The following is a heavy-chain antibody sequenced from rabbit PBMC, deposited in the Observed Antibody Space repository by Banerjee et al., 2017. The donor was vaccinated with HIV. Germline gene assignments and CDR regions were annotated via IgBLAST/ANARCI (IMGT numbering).Heavy chain of an antibody. CDR3: ARDLAAVTGWNFGL. CDR2: IVVAKGNT. CDR1: GFSLSSND. D-gene: IGHD7-1*01. V-gene: IGHV1S7*01. Sequence: QLKETGGGLVQPGESLTLSCKVSGFSLSSNDMSWVRQAPGKGLERIGVIVVAKGNTYYASWVNGRFTISSDNAQNTVFLQLHSLTAADTATYFCARDLAAVTGWNFGLWGPGTLVTVS. J-gene: IGHJ4*01.